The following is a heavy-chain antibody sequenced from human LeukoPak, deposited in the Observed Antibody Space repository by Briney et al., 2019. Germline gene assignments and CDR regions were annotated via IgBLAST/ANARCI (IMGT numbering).Heavy chain of an antibody. CDR2: VTGRGST. V-gene: IGHV3-23*01. J-gene: IGHJ5*02. D-gene: IGHD3-22*01. CDR3: AKDRYYDNSANHYESES. CDR1: GFAFSSYG. Sequence: GGSLRLSCAASGFAFSSYGMSWVRQAPGKGLDWVSAVTGRGSTKYADSVTGRFIIFRDNSKNTLYLQMDSLRAEDTAVYYCAKDRYYDNSANHYESESWGQGTLVTVSS.